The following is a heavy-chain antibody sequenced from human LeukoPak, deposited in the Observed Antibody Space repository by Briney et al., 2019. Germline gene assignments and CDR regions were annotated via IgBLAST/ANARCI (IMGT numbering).Heavy chain of an antibody. CDR2: ISGSGGST. J-gene: IGHJ4*02. Sequence: PGGSLRLSCAASGFTFSSYAMSLVRQAPGKGLEWVSAISGSGGSTYYADSVKGRFTISRDNSKNTLYLQMNSLRAEDTAVYYCAKGSNYDPFYFDYWGQGTLVTVSS. CDR3: AKGSNYDPFYFDY. CDR1: GFTFSSYA. V-gene: IGHV3-23*01. D-gene: IGHD4-11*01.